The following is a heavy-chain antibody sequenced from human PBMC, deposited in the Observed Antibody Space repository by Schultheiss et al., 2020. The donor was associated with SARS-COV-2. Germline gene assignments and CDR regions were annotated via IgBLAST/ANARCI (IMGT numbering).Heavy chain of an antibody. J-gene: IGHJ4*02. CDR2: MSYDGTDI. Sequence: GGSLRLSCVASGFTFRAYAMHWVRQAPGKGLEWVAVMSYDGTDIYYADSVKGRFAISRDNSKSTLYLQMNSLRVEDTAMYYCAKIVAAAGPFDYWGQGTLVTVSS. CDR1: GFTFRAYA. V-gene: IGHV3-30-3*02. CDR3: AKIVAAAGPFDY. D-gene: IGHD6-13*01.